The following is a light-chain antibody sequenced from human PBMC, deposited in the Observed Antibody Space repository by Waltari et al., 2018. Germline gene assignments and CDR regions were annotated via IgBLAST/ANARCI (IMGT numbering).Light chain of an antibody. Sequence: QSALTQPDAVSGSPGQSITISCTGTSNDVGGYNLVSWYQQHPGKAPKVMIYEVSKRPSGVSNRFSGSKSGNTASLTISGLQAEDEADYYCCSYAASSTPVVFGGGTKLSVL. CDR1: SNDVGGYNL. J-gene: IGLJ3*02. V-gene: IGLV2-23*02. CDR3: CSYAASSTPVV. CDR2: EVS.